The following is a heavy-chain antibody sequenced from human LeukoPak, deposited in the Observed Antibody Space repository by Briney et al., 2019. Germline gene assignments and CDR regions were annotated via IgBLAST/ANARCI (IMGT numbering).Heavy chain of an antibody. D-gene: IGHD4-17*01. CDR2: INPSGGST. J-gene: IGHJ6*02. V-gene: IGHV1-46*01. CDR1: GYTFTSYY. CDR3: ARGLSGVTRSSSYYYYGMDV. Sequence: ASVKVSCKASGYTFTSYYMHWVRQAPGQGLEWMGIINPSGGSTSYAQEFQGRVTMTRDTSTSTVYMELSSLRSEDTAVYYCARGLSGVTRSSSYYYYGMDVWGQGTTVTVSS.